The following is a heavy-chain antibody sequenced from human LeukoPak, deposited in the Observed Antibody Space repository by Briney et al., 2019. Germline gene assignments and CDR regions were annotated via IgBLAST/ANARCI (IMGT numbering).Heavy chain of an antibody. J-gene: IGHJ4*02. D-gene: IGHD2-15*01. CDR3: ARDSGYCSGGSCPLKF. CDR2: MYYSGNI. CDR1: RGSISSYY. Sequence: SETLSLTCTVSRGSISSYYWNWIRQPPGKGLEWIGYMYYSGNINYNPSPKSRVTISIDTSKSQFSLKLTSVTAADTAVYYCARDSGYCSGGSCPLKFWGQGTPVTVSS. V-gene: IGHV4-59*01.